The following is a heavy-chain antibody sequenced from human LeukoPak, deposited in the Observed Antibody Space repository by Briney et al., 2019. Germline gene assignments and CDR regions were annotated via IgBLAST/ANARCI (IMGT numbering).Heavy chain of an antibody. V-gene: IGHV3-21*01. CDR1: GFTFSSYS. J-gene: IGHJ4*02. D-gene: IGHD3-22*01. CDR3: ARDPARYYDGSDYHQFDF. CDR2: ISSSSSYI. Sequence: PGGSLRLSCAASGFTFSSYSMNWVRQAPGKGLEWVSSISSSSSYIYYADSVKGRFIISRDNAKNSLYLQMNSLRAEDTALYYCARDPARYYDGSDYHQFDFWGQGTLVTVSS.